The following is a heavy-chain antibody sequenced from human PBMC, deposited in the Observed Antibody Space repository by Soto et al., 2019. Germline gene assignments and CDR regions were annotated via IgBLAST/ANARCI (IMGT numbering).Heavy chain of an antibody. Sequence: QAQLVQSGAEVRKPGASVKVSCKASGYTFYSHSISWVRQAPGQGLEWMGRINADYGNTQYAQKFRGRVTMTTYTSTTPGAKEMSNLRSEDTAVYYCATCIQGDYYYRMDVWGKGPTVTVSS. CDR3: ATCIQGDYYYRMDV. CDR1: GYTFYSHS. J-gene: IGHJ6*04. D-gene: IGHD5-18*01. CDR2: INADYGNT. V-gene: IGHV1-18*01.